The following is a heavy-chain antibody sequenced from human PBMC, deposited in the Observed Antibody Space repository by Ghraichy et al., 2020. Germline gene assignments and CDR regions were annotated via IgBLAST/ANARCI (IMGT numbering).Heavy chain of an antibody. V-gene: IGHV4-39*01. CDR2: IYYSGRT. CDR1: GDSISSSSYY. D-gene: IGHD1-26*01. CDR3: ARRLTWERIDY. J-gene: IGHJ4*02. Sequence: SETLSLTCTVSGDSISSSSYYWGWIRQPPGKGLEWIGSIYYSGRTYYNPSLKRRVTISVDTSKNQFSLKLSSVTAADTAVYYCARRLTWERIDYWGQGTLVTVSS.